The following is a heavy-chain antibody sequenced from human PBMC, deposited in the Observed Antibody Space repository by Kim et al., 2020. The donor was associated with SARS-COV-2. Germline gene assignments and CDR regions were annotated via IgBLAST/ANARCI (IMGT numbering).Heavy chain of an antibody. D-gene: IGHD2-2*01. CDR2: INPDRGGI. CDR1: GYTFTDYY. V-gene: IGHV1-2*06. Sequence: ASVKVSCQASGYTFTDYYLHWLRQAPGQGLEWMGRINPDRGGIDYAQKFQGRVTMTRDTSISTAYMELSSLRSDDTAVYYCTRDADVGMTTSFDVLGQGTTVTVSS. J-gene: IGHJ6*02. CDR3: TRDADVGMTTSFDV.